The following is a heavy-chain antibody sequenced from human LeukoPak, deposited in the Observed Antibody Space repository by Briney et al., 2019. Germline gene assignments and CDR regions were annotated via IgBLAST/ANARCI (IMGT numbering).Heavy chain of an antibody. V-gene: IGHV3-23*01. Sequence: PGGSLTLSCAASGFTFSSYAMSWVRQAAGRGLEWVSAISGSGGSTYYADSVKGRFTISRDNSKNTLYLQMNSLRAEDTAVYYCAKISAPLQYYYYYMDVWGKGTTVTVSS. CDR2: ISGSGGST. J-gene: IGHJ6*03. CDR1: GFTFSSYA. CDR3: AKISAPLQYYYYYMDV. D-gene: IGHD3-10*01.